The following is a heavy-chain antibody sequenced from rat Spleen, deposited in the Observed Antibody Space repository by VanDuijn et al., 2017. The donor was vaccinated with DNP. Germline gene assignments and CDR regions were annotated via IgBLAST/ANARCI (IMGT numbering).Heavy chain of an antibody. J-gene: IGHJ2*01. CDR2: ISYDDNSA. V-gene: IGHV5-7*01. CDR1: GFTFSDYN. D-gene: IGHD1-4*01. Sequence: EVQLVESGGGLVQPGRSLKLSCLASGFTFSDYNMAWVRQAPKKGLEWVATISYDDNSAYYRDSVKGRFTISRDNAKNTLYLQRASLRSEDTATYYCASRPPPTRGPFDFWGQGVMVTVSS. CDR3: ASRPPPTRGPFDF.